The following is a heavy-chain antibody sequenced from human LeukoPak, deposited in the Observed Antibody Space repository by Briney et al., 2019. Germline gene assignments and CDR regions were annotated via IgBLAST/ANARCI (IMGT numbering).Heavy chain of an antibody. CDR3: AREVASLDY. J-gene: IGHJ4*02. CDR1: GGSFSSYY. Sequence: SETLSLTCAVYGGSFSSYYLSWIRQSPGKGLEWIGEINHSGSTNYNPSLKNRVTISVDTSKNQFSLRLTSVTAADTAVYYCAREVASLDYWGQGTLVTVSS. D-gene: IGHD2-21*01. CDR2: INHSGST. V-gene: IGHV4-34*01.